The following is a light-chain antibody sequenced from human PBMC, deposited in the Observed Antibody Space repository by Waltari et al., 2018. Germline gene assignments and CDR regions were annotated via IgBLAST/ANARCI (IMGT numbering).Light chain of an antibody. CDR3: LQHKSHPYT. J-gene: IGKJ2*01. Sequence: TCQASQGITNSLAWYQQKPGKAPKRLIYSASILQSGVPSRFSGSGSGAEFTLTISSLQPEDFATYYCLQHKSHPYTFGQGTKLELK. V-gene: IGKV1-17*03. CDR1: QGITNS. CDR2: SAS.